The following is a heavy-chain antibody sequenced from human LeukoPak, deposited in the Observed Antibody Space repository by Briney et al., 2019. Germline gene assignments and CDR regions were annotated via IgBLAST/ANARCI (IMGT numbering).Heavy chain of an antibody. J-gene: IGHJ5*02. D-gene: IGHD5-12*01. CDR3: ARHGALWIRSGSWFDP. Sequence: GGSLRLSCEGSGFTFNSHSMNWVRQAPGKGLEWVSYISSGSSTIYYADSVKGRFTISRDDAENSLYLEMNSLRAEDTAVYFCARHGALWIRSGSWFDPWGQGTLVTVFS. CDR1: GFTFNSHS. CDR2: ISSGSSTI. V-gene: IGHV3-48*04.